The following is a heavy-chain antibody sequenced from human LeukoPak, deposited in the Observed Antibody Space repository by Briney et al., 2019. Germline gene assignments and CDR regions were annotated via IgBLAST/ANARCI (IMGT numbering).Heavy chain of an antibody. CDR3: ARAYYDSSGYYQKEYYYYMDV. V-gene: IGHV1-2*02. Sequence: ASVKVSCKASGYTFTGYFMHWVRQAPGQGLEWMGWINPNSGATNYAQKFQGRVTMTRDTSISTAYMELSRLRSDDTAVYYCARAYYDSSGYYQKEYYYYMDVWGKGTTVTVSS. D-gene: IGHD3-22*01. CDR2: INPNSGAT. CDR1: GYTFTGYF. J-gene: IGHJ6*03.